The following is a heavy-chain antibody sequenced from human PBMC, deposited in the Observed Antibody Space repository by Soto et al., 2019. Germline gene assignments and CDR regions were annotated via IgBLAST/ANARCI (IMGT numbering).Heavy chain of an antibody. CDR2: IYPGDSDT. CDR3: ATYYYESSGYYGY. D-gene: IGHD3-22*01. CDR1: GYSFTSYW. J-gene: IGHJ4*02. Sequence: GESLKISFKGSGYSFTSYWIGWVRQMPGKGLEWMGIIYPGDSDTRYSPSFQGQVTISADKTISTAYLQWSSLKASDTAMYYCATYYYESSGYYGYWGQGTLVTVSS. V-gene: IGHV5-51*01.